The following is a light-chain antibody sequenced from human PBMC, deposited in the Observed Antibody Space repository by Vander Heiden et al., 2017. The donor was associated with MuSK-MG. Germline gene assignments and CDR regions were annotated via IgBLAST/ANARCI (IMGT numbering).Light chain of an antibody. CDR2: KAS. Sequence: DTQLPQPPPTLSASVGERVTITCRASQSISSWLAWYQKKPERANKLLIYKASTLESGVPSRCSSSGSGTEFTLTITSLQHDDVANYRCQQYNNIPRTFGGGTKVEIK. V-gene: IGKV1-5*03. CDR3: QQYNNIPRT. J-gene: IGKJ4*02. CDR1: QSISSW.